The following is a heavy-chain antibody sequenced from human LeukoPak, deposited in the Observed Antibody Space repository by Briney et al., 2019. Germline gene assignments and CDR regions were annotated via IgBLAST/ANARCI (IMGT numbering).Heavy chain of an antibody. J-gene: IGHJ3*02. Sequence: PSETLSLTCTAPGGSISSYYWSWIRQPPGKGLEWIGYIYYSGSTNYIPSLKSRVTISVDTSKNQFSLKLSSVTAADTAVYYCARVEAAFDIWGQGTMVTVSS. CDR3: ARVEAAFDI. V-gene: IGHV4-59*01. CDR1: GGSISSYY. CDR2: IYYSGST.